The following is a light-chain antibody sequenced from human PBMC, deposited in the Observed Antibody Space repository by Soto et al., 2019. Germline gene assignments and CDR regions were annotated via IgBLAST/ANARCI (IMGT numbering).Light chain of an antibody. J-gene: IGKJ4*01. CDR1: QSVSSSY. Sequence: EIVLTQSPGTLSLSPGERATLSCRASQSVSSSYLAWYQQKPGQAPRLLIYAASSRATGIPDRFSGSASGTDFTLTISRLEPEDFAVYYCQQYGTSPATFGGGTKVEIK. CDR2: AAS. CDR3: QQYGTSPAT. V-gene: IGKV3-20*01.